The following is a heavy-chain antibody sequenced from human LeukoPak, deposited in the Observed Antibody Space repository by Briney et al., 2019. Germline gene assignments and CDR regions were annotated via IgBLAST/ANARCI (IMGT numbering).Heavy chain of an antibody. Sequence: GGSLRLSCAASGFTFSSYAMSWVRQAPGKGLEWVSAISGSGGSTYYADSVKGRFTISRDNSKNTLYLQMNSLRAEDTAVYYCAKGDSSSWYGSHFDYWGQGTLVTVSS. CDR1: GFTFSSYA. CDR3: AKGDSSSWYGSHFDY. J-gene: IGHJ4*02. CDR2: ISGSGGST. V-gene: IGHV3-23*01. D-gene: IGHD6-13*01.